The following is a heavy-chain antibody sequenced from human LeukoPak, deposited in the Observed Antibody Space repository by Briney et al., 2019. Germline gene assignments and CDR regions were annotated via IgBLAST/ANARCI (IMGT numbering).Heavy chain of an antibody. V-gene: IGHV3-23*01. CDR3: ARDQRRVLDV. CDR2: ISASGGST. J-gene: IGHJ6*02. D-gene: IGHD6-13*01. Sequence: AGGSLRLSCAASGFTFSSYGMHWVRQAPGKGLEWVSTISASGGSTYYADSVKGRFTISRDNSKNTLYLQMNNLRAEDTAVYYCARDQRRVLDVWGQGTTVTVSS. CDR1: GFTFSSYG.